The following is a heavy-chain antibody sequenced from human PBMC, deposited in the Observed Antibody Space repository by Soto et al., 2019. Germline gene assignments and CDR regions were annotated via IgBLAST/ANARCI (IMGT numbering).Heavy chain of an antibody. V-gene: IGHV3-23*01. Sequence: EVQLLESGGGLVQPGGSLRLSCAASGFTFSSYAMSWVRQAPGKGLEWVSAISGSGVSTYYADSVKGRFTISRDNSXXPLYLQMNSLRAEDTAVYYWAKEGEHSSGWANFDYWGQGTLVTVSS. CDR3: AKEGEHSSGWANFDY. J-gene: IGHJ4*02. D-gene: IGHD6-19*01. CDR1: GFTFSSYA. CDR2: ISGSGVST.